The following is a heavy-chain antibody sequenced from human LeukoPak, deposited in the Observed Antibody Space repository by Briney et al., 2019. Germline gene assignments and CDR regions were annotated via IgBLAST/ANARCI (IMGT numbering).Heavy chain of an antibody. CDR2: INASGGTP. V-gene: IGHV3-23*01. CDR3: AKTYWGSVYDY. J-gene: IGHJ4*02. D-gene: IGHD7-27*01. CDR1: GFPFSSYA. Sequence: GGSLRLSCAASGFPFSSYAMTRVRQAPGKGPEWVSDINASGGTPYYADSVKGRFTISRDNSKNTLYLHMNSLRPGDTATYYCAKTYWGSVYDYWGPGTVVTVSS.